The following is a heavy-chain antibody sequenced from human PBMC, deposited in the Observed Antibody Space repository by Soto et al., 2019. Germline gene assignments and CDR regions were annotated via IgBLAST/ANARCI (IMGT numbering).Heavy chain of an antibody. CDR2: ISYDGSNK. CDR3: AKGEEDYYDSSGSNFDY. D-gene: IGHD3-22*01. CDR1: GFTFSSYG. J-gene: IGHJ4*02. V-gene: IGHV3-30*18. Sequence: QVQLVESGGGVVQPGRSLRLSCAASGFTFSSYGMHWVRQAPGKGLEWVAVISYDGSNKYYVDSVKGRFTISRDNSKNTLYLQMNSLRAEDTAVYYCAKGEEDYYDSSGSNFDYWGQGTLVTVSS.